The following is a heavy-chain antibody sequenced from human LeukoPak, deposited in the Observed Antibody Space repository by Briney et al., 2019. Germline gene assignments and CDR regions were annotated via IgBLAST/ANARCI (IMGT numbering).Heavy chain of an antibody. CDR3: AKGEQQLINWFDP. CDR1: GFVVSTNY. V-gene: IGHV3-66*01. Sequence: GGSLRLSCAASGFVVSTNYMSWVRQAPGKGLEWVSVLYSGGSTYYTDSVKGRFTVSRDNSNNTLYLQMNNLRAEDTAVYYCAKGEQQLINWFDPWGQGTLVTVSS. D-gene: IGHD6-13*01. J-gene: IGHJ5*02. CDR2: LYSGGST.